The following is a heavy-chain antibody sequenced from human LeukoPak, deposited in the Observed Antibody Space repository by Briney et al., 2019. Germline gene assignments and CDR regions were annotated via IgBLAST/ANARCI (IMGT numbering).Heavy chain of an antibody. CDR1: GFTFSSYA. V-gene: IGHV3-23*01. J-gene: IGHJ4*02. D-gene: IGHD3-10*01. Sequence: PGGSLRLSCAASGFTFSSYAMSWVRQAPGKGLECVSAISGSGGSTYYADSVKGRFTISRDNSKNTLYLQMNSLRAEDTAVYYCAKAHYGSGSYYKNSDFDYWGQGTLVTVSS. CDR2: ISGSGGST. CDR3: AKAHYGSGSYYKNSDFDY.